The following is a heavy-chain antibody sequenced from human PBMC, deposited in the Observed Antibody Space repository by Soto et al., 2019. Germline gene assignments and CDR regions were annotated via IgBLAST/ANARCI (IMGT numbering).Heavy chain of an antibody. V-gene: IGHV1-18*01. J-gene: IGHJ4*02. CDR3: AREMAGLGGEYDC. CDR1: GYTFTKYG. CDR2: ISGSSGNA. Sequence: QVQLVQSGAEVKNPGASVKVSCKTSGYTFTKYGVGWVRQAPGQGLEWMGWISGSSGNANYAEKVQGRITLTTDTSTSTAYIELRSLRSAATAVYYCAREMAGLGGEYDCWGQGTLVTVSS. D-gene: IGHD3-16*01.